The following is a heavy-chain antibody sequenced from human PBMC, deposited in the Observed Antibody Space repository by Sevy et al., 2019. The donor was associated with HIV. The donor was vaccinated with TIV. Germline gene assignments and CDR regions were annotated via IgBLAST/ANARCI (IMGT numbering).Heavy chain of an antibody. J-gene: IGHJ4*02. D-gene: IGHD2-8*01. CDR3: AREGCTKPHDY. CDR1: GFTFSKYS. CDR2: LSFGCGEK. V-gene: IGHV3-23*01. Sequence: GGSLRLSCAASGFTFSKYSMSWVRQPPGKGLEWVSTLSFGCGEKNYADSVKGRFTISSDNSKSSVYLQMNNLRTEDTAVYYCAREGCTKPHDYWGQGTLVTVSS.